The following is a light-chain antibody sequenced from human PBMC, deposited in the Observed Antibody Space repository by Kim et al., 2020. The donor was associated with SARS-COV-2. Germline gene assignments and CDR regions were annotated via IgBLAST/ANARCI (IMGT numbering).Light chain of an antibody. J-gene: IGKJ1*01. Sequence: DIQMTQSPSSLSASVGDRVTITCRESQSISSYLNWYQQQPGKAPELLIYAASTLQSGVPSRFSGSGSGTDFTLTISSLQPEDFATYYCQQTYSAPRTFGQGTKVDIK. CDR2: AAS. V-gene: IGKV1-39*01. CDR1: QSISSY. CDR3: QQTYSAPRT.